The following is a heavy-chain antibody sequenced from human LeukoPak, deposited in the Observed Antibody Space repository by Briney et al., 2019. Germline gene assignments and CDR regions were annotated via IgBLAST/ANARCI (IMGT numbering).Heavy chain of an antibody. J-gene: IGHJ4*02. CDR3: AKDKIRRLVVAATYFDY. CDR2: ISGSGGST. CDR1: GFTFSSYA. V-gene: IGHV3-23*01. Sequence: GPCLRLSCAASGFTFSSYAMSWVRQAPGKGLEWVSAISGSGGSTYYADSVKGRFTISRDNSKNTLYLQMNSLRAEDTAVYYCAKDKIRRLVVAATYFDYWGQGTLVTVSS. D-gene: IGHD2-15*01.